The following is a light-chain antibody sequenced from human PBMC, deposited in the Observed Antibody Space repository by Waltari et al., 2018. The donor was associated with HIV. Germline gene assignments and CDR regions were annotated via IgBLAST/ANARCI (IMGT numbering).Light chain of an antibody. J-gene: IGLJ2*01. CDR2: EDS. Sequence: SFVLTQPPSVSVAPGQTPRITCGGNNIGDKTVHWYQQKPGQAPLLVVYEDSERPSGIPERFSGANSWNTATLTISRVEAGDEADYYCQVWDASSDHLVIFGGGTKLTVL. V-gene: IGLV3-21*02. CDR1: NIGDKT. CDR3: QVWDASSDHLVI.